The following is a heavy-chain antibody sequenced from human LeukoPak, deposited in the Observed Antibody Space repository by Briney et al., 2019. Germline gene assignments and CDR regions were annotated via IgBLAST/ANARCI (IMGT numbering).Heavy chain of an antibody. Sequence: ASVTVSCKASGYTFTGYYMHWVRQAPGQGLEGMGWINPNSGGTNYAQKFQGRVTMTRDTSISTAYMELSRLRSDDTAVYYCARDGVDTAAYYYYYMDVWGKGTTVTVSS. CDR2: INPNSGGT. CDR1: GYTFTGYY. J-gene: IGHJ6*03. V-gene: IGHV1-2*02. D-gene: IGHD5-18*01. CDR3: ARDGVDTAAYYYYYMDV.